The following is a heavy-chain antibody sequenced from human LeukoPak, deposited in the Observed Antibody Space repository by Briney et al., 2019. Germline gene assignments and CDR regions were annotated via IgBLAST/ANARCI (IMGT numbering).Heavy chain of an antibody. J-gene: IGHJ4*02. D-gene: IGHD4-17*01. CDR1: GFTFSDYY. CDR2: ISSSGSTI. Sequence: PGGSLRLSCAASGFTFSDYYMSWIRQAPGKGLEWVSYISSSGSTINYADSVKGRFTISRDNAKNSLYLQMNSLRAEDTAVYYCAADYGENPGVFDYWGQGTLVTVSS. CDR3: AADYGENPGVFDY. V-gene: IGHV3-11*01.